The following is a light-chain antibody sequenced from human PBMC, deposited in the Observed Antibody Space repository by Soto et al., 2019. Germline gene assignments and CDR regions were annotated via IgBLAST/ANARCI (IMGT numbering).Light chain of an antibody. Sequence: EIVLTQAPATLSLSPGERATLSCRSSQSVSSYLAWYQQKRGQAPRLLIYGASTRATGIPARFSGSGSGTEFTLTISSLQSEDFAVYYCQQYNNWPPKTFGQGTKVDIK. CDR2: GAS. CDR3: QQYNNWPPKT. V-gene: IGKV3-15*01. CDR1: QSVSSY. J-gene: IGKJ1*01.